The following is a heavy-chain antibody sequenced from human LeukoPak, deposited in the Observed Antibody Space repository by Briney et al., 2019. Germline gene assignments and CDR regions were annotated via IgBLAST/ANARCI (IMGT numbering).Heavy chain of an antibody. V-gene: IGHV1-46*01. Sequence: GASVKVSCKASGYTFTTYYIHWVRQAPGQGLEWMGIISPSGGSTSYAQKFQGRVTMTRDTSTSTVYMELSSLRSEDTAVYYCTRTYYYDSSGHYYGRDAFDIWGQGTMVTVSS. D-gene: IGHD3-22*01. CDR3: TRTYYYDSSGHYYGRDAFDI. CDR1: GYTFTTYY. J-gene: IGHJ3*02. CDR2: ISPSGGST.